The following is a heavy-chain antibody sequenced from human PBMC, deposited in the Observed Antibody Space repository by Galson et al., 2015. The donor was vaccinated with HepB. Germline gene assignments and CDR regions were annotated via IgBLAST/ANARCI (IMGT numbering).Heavy chain of an antibody. CDR3: ARISLGYCSSTSCGVDY. CDR2: INPNSGGT. D-gene: IGHD2-2*01. V-gene: IGHV1-2*02. CDR1: GYTFTGYY. J-gene: IGHJ4*02. Sequence: SVKVSCKASGYTFTGYYMHWVRQAPGQGLEWMGWINPNSGGTNYAQKFQGRVTMTRDTSISTAYMELSRLRSDDTAVYYCARISLGYCSSTSCGVDYWGQGTLVTVSS.